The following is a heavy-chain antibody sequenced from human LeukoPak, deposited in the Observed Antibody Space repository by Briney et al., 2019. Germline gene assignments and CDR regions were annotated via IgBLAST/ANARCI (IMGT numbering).Heavy chain of an antibody. V-gene: IGHV1-46*01. CDR1: GYTFTSYY. D-gene: IGHD6-13*01. J-gene: IGHJ3*02. CDR3: ARDRGAAAGTPRDAFDI. CDR2: INPSGGST. Sequence: ASVKVSCKASGYTFTSYYMHWVRQAPGQGLEWMGIINPSGGSTSYAQKFQGRVTMTRDMSTSTVYMELSSLRSEDTAVYYCARDRGAAAGTPRDAFDIWGQGTMVTVSS.